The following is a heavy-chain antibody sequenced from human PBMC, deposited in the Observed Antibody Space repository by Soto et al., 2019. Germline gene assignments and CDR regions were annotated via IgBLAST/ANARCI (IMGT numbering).Heavy chain of an antibody. CDR3: ARALFPDVDIYAMDV. J-gene: IGHJ6*01. Sequence: WGALLVSCASSVFTFRDHAMHWVRQAPGKGREWLAIIWNDGSNKFYAGSVQGRFTISRDNSKNTVYLQMNTLSAEDTAVYYCARALFPDVDIYAMDVWGQGTTVTVSS. CDR2: IWNDGSNK. D-gene: IGHD5-12*01. CDR1: VFTFRDHA. V-gene: IGHV3-33*01.